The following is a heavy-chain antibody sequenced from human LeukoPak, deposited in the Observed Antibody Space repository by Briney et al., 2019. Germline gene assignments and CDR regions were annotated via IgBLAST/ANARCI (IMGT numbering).Heavy chain of an antibody. D-gene: IGHD1-26*01. Sequence: SETLSLTCTVSGGSISSGGYYWSWIRQPAGKGLEWIGRIYTSGSTNYNPSLKSRVTISVDTSRNQFSLKLSSVTAADTAVYYCARDPSSPSGSYYRGTNYYYYYGMDVWGQGTTVTVSS. CDR2: IYTSGST. CDR1: GGSISSGGYY. CDR3: ARDPSSPSGSYYRGTNYYYYYGMDV. J-gene: IGHJ6*02. V-gene: IGHV4-61*02.